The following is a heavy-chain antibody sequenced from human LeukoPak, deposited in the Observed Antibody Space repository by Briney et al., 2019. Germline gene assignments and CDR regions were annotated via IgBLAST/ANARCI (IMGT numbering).Heavy chain of an antibody. CDR3: AKPLDY. CDR2: IKGDGSET. Sequence: GGSLRLSCAASGFTFGTSCMDWIRQAPGKGLEWVANIKGDGSETNYGDSAKGRFTISRDNPKNSLYLQMDSLRVEDTAIYYCAKPLDYWGQGTLVTVSS. V-gene: IGHV3-7*01. J-gene: IGHJ4*02. CDR1: GFTFGTSC.